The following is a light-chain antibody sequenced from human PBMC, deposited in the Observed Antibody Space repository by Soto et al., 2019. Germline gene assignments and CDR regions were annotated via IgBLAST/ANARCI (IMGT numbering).Light chain of an antibody. CDR2: EGT. V-gene: IGLV2-23*01. Sequence: QSALAQAASVSGSPGQSITMSCSGTTSDVGGYNLVSWYQQHTAKAPKPLIYEGTQRPSGVSSRFSGSKSGNTASLTISGLQAEDEADYYCCSYASSSSYVFGTGTKVTVL. J-gene: IGLJ1*01. CDR1: TSDVGGYNL. CDR3: CSYASSSSYV.